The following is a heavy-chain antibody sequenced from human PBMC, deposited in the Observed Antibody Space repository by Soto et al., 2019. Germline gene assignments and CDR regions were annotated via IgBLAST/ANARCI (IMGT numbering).Heavy chain of an antibody. D-gene: IGHD2-2*01. Sequence: LSCAASGFTFSNAWMNWVRQGPGKGLEWLGRIKSKVDGGTADYGAATKGRFNISRDDLKNMLYLQMNSLKPDDTAVYYCTTLSYLYYDGMDVWGQGTTVTVSS. CDR1: GFTFSNAW. CDR3: TTLSYLYYDGMDV. CDR2: IKSKVDGGTA. V-gene: IGHV3-15*01. J-gene: IGHJ6*02.